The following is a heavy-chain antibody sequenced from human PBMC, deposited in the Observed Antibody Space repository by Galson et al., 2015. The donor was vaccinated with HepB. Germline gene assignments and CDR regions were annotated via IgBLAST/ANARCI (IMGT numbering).Heavy chain of an antibody. Sequence: SLRLSCAASGFTFTSYAMSWVRQAPGKGLEWVSAMSHTGGSTYYADSVKGRFTISRDNSKNTLYLQMDSLRADDTTVYYCAKETRVATKFDYWGQGTLVTVSS. CDR3: AKETRVATKFDY. CDR1: GFTFTSYA. V-gene: IGHV3-23*01. D-gene: IGHD5-12*01. CDR2: MSHTGGST. J-gene: IGHJ4*02.